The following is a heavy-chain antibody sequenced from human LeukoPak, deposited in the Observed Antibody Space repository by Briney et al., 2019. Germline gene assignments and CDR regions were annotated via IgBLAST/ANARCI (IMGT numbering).Heavy chain of an antibody. CDR1: GFTFSDYY. D-gene: IGHD3-16*02. CDR3: ERTGRRLGELSLYKYFDY. CDR2: ISSSGSTI. V-gene: IGHV3-11*01. J-gene: IGHJ4*02. Sequence: GGSLRLSCAASGFTFSDYYMSWIRQAPGKGLEWVSYISSSGSTIYYADSVKGRFTISRDNAKNSLYLQMNSLRAEDTAVYYCERTGRRLGELSLYKYFDYWGQGTLVTVSS.